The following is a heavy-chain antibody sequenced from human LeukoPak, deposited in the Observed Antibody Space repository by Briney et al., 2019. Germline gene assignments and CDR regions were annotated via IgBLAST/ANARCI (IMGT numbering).Heavy chain of an antibody. CDR3: AGERVYLRGGGRFDY. J-gene: IGHJ4*02. CDR2: IIPIFGTA. V-gene: IGHV1-69*13. CDR1: GGTFSSYA. D-gene: IGHD2-8*01. Sequence: SVKVSCKASGGTFSSYAISWVRQAPGQGLEWMGGIIPIFGTANYAQKFQGRVTITADESTSTAYMELSSLRSEDTAVYYCAGERVYLRGGGRFDYWGQGTLVTVSS.